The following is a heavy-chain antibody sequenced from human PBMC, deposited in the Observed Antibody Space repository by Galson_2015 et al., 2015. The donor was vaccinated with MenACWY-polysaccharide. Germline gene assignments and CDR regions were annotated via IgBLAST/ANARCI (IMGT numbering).Heavy chain of an antibody. V-gene: IGHV3-23*01. Sequence: SLRLCGAAAQFTFDNYAMIWVRQAPWKGLEWVSTINPRRGSTWHADSAKGRFIISRDNSNNMLYLQMNSLRADDTAVYYCANGCSISSCSPLDYWGQGTLVSISS. CDR1: QFTFDNYA. CDR3: ANGCSISSCSPLDY. D-gene: IGHD2-2*01. J-gene: IGHJ4*02. CDR2: INPRRGST.